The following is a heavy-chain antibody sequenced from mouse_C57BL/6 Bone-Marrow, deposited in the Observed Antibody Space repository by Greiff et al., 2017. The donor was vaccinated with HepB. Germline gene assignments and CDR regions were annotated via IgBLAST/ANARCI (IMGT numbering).Heavy chain of an antibody. Sequence: DVQLQESGPGLVKPSQSLSLTCSVTGYSITSGYYWNWIRQFPGNKLEWMGYISYDGSNNYNPSLKNRISITRDTSKNQFFLKLNSVTTEDTATYYCGGFAYWGQGTGHCLC. J-gene: IGHJ3*01. V-gene: IGHV3-6*01. CDR3: GGFAY. CDR1: GYSITSGYY. CDR2: ISYDGSN.